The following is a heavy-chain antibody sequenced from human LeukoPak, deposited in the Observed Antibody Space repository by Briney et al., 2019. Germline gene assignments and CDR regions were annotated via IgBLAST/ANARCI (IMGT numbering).Heavy chain of an antibody. Sequence: GGSLRLSCAASGFTFSAYAMSWFRQAPGKGLEWVANIHDDGHVRNYEDSVEGRFTISRDDARSSVYLQLRSLRAEDTALYFCARGRGWVDHWGQGTLVTVSS. CDR3: ARGRGWVDH. J-gene: IGHJ4*02. CDR1: GFTFSAYA. V-gene: IGHV3-7*01. CDR2: IHDDGHVR. D-gene: IGHD3-16*01.